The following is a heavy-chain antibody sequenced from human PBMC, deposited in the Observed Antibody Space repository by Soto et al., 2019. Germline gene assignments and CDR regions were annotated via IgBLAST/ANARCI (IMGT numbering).Heavy chain of an antibody. CDR1: GGSISSRGYY. D-gene: IGHD3-3*01. V-gene: IGHV4-30-4*08. CDR3: ARGRITIFGVVILSNWFDP. CDR2: IYYSGST. J-gene: IGHJ5*02. Sequence: PSQTLPLTCTVAGGSISSRGYYRSWIRQPPGKGLEWIGYIYYSGSTYYNPSLKSRVTISVDTSKNQFSLKLSSVTAADTAVYYCARGRITIFGVVILSNWFDPWGQGTLVTVSS.